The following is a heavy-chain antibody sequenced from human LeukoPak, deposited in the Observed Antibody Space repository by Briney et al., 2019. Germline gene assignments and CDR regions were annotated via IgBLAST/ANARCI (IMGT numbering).Heavy chain of an antibody. V-gene: IGHV3-21*01. CDR2: ISGTSDYI. J-gene: IGHJ4*02. CDR3: VRDGGMTQQRRFFFDY. D-gene: IGHD1-26*01. CDR1: GFTFSSYS. Sequence: GGSLRLSCAASGFTFSSYSMNWVRQAPGEGLEWVSSISGTSDYIYYADSLKGRFTVSRDNAKNSLYLQMNSLRAEDTAVYYCVRDGGMTQQRRFFFDYWGRGTLVTVSS.